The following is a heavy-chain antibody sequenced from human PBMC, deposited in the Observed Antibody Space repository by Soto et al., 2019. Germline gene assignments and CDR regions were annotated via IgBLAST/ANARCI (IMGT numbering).Heavy chain of an antibody. Sequence: PGGSLRLSCAASGFTVSSNYMSWVRQAPGKGLEWVSVIYSGGSTYYADSVKGRFTISRDNSKNTLYLQMNSLRAEDTAVYYCATSQDYSGSYFVHGMDVWGQGTTVTVSS. J-gene: IGHJ6*02. CDR2: IYSGGST. CDR1: GFTVSSNY. CDR3: ATSQDYSGSYFVHGMDV. D-gene: IGHD1-26*01. V-gene: IGHV3-53*01.